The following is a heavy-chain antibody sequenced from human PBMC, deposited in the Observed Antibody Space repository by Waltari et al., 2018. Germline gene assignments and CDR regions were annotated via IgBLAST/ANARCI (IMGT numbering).Heavy chain of an antibody. Sequence: QVQLVQSGAEVKKPGSSVKVSCKASGGTFSSYAISWVRQAPGQGLEWMGGIIPIFGTANYAQKLQGRVTITADESTSTAYMELSSLRSEDTAVYYCARDRGGEYGGNFGYWGQGTLVTVSS. V-gene: IGHV1-69*13. CDR2: IIPIFGTA. CDR1: GGTFSSYA. D-gene: IGHD2-15*01. CDR3: ARDRGGEYGGNFGY. J-gene: IGHJ4*02.